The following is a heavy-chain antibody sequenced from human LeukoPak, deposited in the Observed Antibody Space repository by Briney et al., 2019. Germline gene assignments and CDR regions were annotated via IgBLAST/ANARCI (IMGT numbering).Heavy chain of an antibody. D-gene: IGHD2-21*02. J-gene: IGHJ4*02. V-gene: IGHV3-15*01. Sequence: GGSLRLSCAASGFTFSNAWMSWVSQAPAKGLAWVGRINRKNDGRRKDYAAHLKGRFTISRDDTKSTLFLQMDSLKTEDTAVYYCTTSYCGGDCYYYEGYWGQGTLVTVSS. CDR1: GFTFSNAW. CDR2: INRKNDGRRK. CDR3: TTSYCGGDCYYYEGY.